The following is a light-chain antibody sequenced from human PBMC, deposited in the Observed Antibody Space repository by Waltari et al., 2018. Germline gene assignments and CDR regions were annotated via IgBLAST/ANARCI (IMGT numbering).Light chain of an antibody. Sequence: QSALTQPASVSGSPGQSITISCTGTSSDVGGYNYVSWYQQHPGKAPKLMFYDVSKRPSRVSIPFSCAKSGNTAALTISGHQAEDAAVYYSSSYTRSSSWVFGGGTKLTVL. CDR1: SSDVGGYNY. V-gene: IGLV2-14*01. J-gene: IGLJ3*02. CDR2: DVS. CDR3: SSYTRSSSWV.